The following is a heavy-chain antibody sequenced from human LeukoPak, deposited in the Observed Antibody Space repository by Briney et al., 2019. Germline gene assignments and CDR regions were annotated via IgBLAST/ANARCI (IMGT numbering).Heavy chain of an antibody. CDR2: IHYSGST. CDR3: ARGPPCGGDCYYYYYYYMDV. J-gene: IGHJ6*03. Sequence: SETLSLTCTVSGASVNGASVTTYYWSWIRQPPGKGLEWIGYIHYSGSTSYNPSLKSRVTISGDRSKKQFSLKLSSVTAADTAVYYCARGPPCGGDCYYYYYYYMDVWGKGTTVTVSS. V-gene: IGHV4-61*01. D-gene: IGHD2-21*02. CDR1: GASVNGASVTTYY.